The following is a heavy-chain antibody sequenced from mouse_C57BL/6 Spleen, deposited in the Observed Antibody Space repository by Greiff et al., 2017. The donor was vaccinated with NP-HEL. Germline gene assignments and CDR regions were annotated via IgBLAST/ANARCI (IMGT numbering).Heavy chain of an antibody. CDR2: IDPSDSYT. V-gene: IGHV1-50*01. J-gene: IGHJ3*01. CDR1: GYTFTSYW. Sequence: QVQLKQPGAELVKPGASVKLSCKASGYTFTSYWMQWVKQRPGQGLEWIGEIDPSDSYTNYNQKFKGKATLTVDTSSSTAYMQLSSLRSEDSAVYYCATPFAYWGQGTLVTVSA. CDR3: ATPFAY.